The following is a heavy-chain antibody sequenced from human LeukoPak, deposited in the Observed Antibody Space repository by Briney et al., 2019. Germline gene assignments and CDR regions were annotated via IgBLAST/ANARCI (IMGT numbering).Heavy chain of an antibody. D-gene: IGHD2-21*01. CDR3: ASTIVVVNSNFYYYMDV. Sequence: PSETLSLTCTVSGGSISSGDYYRSWIRQPPGKGLEWIGYIYYSGSTYYNPSLKSRVTISVDTSKNQFSLKLSSVTAADTAVYYCASTIVVVNSNFYYYMDVWGKGTTVTVS. J-gene: IGHJ6*03. V-gene: IGHV4-30-4*08. CDR2: IYYSGST. CDR1: GGSISSGDYY.